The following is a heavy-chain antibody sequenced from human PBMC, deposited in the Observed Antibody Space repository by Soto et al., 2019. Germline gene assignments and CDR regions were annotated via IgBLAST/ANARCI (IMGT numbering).Heavy chain of an antibody. Sequence: SETLSLTCAVYGGSFSGYYWSWIRQPPGKGLEWIGEINHSGSTNYNPSLKSRVTISVDTSKNQFSLKLSSVTAENTAVYYCARGCDIVAYRQHGDYGMDVWGQGTTVTVSS. V-gene: IGHV4-34*01. J-gene: IGHJ6*02. CDR2: INHSGST. D-gene: IGHD5-12*01. CDR1: GGSFSGYY. CDR3: ARGCDIVAYRQHGDYGMDV.